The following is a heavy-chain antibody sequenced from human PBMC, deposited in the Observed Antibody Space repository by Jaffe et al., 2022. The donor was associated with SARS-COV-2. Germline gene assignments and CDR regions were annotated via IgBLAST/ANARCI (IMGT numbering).Heavy chain of an antibody. D-gene: IGHD3-22*01. V-gene: IGHV3-21*02. J-gene: IGHJ6*02. CDR1: GFNFSNYN. Sequence: EVQLVESGGGLVKPGGSLRLSCVASGFNFSNYNMNWVRQAPGKGLEWVSSISGSSSHIYFADSVKGRFTISRDNAKNSLFLQMHSLRAEDTALYYCVRDAYQYDSSGHYYVDYYYYGMNVWGQGTTVTVSS. CDR2: ISGSSSHI. CDR3: VRDAYQYDSSGHYYVDYYYYGMNV.